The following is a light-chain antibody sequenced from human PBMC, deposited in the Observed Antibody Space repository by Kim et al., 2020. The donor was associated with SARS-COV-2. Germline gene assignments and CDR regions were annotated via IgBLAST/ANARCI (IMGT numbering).Light chain of an antibody. CDR1: SSDVGGYNY. J-gene: IGLJ3*02. CDR2: DVS. Sequence: QSALTQPASVSGSPGQSITISCTGTSSDVGGYNYVSWYQQHPGKAPKLMIYDVSKRPSGVSNRFSGSKSGNTASLTISGLQAEDEAEDYCSSYTSSSTWVFGGGTKL. V-gene: IGLV2-14*01. CDR3: SSYTSSSTWV.